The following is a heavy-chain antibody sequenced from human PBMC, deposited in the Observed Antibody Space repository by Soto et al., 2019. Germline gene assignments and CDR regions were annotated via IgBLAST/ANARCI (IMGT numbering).Heavy chain of an antibody. D-gene: IGHD1-20*01. Sequence: EVQLLESGGGLVQPGGSLILSCVASGLTFSVSAMTWVRQAPGKGLEWVSTTGLSGRTTYYGDSVKGRFTVSRDNSKNTLDVQMSRLRAEDTAVYYCATVHNTSRSFNFWGRGTLVTVSS. J-gene: IGHJ4*02. CDR1: GLTFSVSA. V-gene: IGHV3-23*01. CDR2: TGLSGRTT. CDR3: ATVHNTSRSFNF.